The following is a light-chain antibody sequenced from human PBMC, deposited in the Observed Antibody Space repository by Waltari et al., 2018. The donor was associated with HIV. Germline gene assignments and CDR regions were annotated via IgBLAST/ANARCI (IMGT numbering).Light chain of an antibody. Sequence: DIVMTRSPLSLPVTTGEPASISCRSSQSLLHRTGYNYLDWYLQKPGQSPQLLIYLGSNRASGVSDRFSGSGSGTDFTLKISRVQAEDVGVYYCMQALQTPDTFGQGTKLEIK. CDR1: QSLLHRTGYNY. CDR2: LGS. J-gene: IGKJ2*01. V-gene: IGKV2-28*01. CDR3: MQALQTPDT.